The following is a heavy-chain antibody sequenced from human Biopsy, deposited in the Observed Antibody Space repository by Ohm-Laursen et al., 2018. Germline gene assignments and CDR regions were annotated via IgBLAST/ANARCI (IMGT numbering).Heavy chain of an antibody. CDR3: ARPRGTATAIADGLDY. CDR2: INPSGRYT. V-gene: IGHV1-46*02. D-gene: IGHD2-21*02. J-gene: IGHJ4*02. CDR1: GYAFHTYY. Sequence: ASVKVSCKASGYAFHTYYMHWVRQAPGQGLEWLGYINPSGRYTRNAQSFQGRVTMTRDTSTSTVYMELSGLTSDDTAVYYCARPRGTATAIADGLDYWGQGTLVTVSP.